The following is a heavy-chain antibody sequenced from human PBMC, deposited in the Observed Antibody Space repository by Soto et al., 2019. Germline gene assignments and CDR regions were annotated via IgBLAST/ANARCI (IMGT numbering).Heavy chain of an antibody. D-gene: IGHD2-2*01. CDR3: AKDKGGRYCSRTSCLYSFDY. CDR2: ISDSGST. V-gene: IGHV3-23*01. Sequence: EVQLLESGGGLVQPGGSLRLSCTASAFTFSTYAMSWVRQAPGKGLEWVSTISDSGSTYYADSVKGRFTISRDNSNNTLYLEMNSLRAEDTAVYYCAKDKGGRYCSRTSCLYSFDYWGQGTLVTVSS. CDR1: AFTFSTYA. J-gene: IGHJ4*02.